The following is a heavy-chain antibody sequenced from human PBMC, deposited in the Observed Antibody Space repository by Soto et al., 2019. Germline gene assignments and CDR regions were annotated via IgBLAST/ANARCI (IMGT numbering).Heavy chain of an antibody. CDR1: GGSISSGDYY. V-gene: IGHV4-30-4*01. CDR3: ARTTADSYWFAP. J-gene: IGHJ5*02. CDR2: IYYSGST. D-gene: IGHD6-25*01. Sequence: SETLSLTCTVSGGSISSGDYYWSWIRQPPRKGLEWIGYIYYSGSTYYNPSLRSRVTISVDTSKNQFSLKLSSVTAADTAVYYCARTTADSYWFAPSGHEALVTVSS.